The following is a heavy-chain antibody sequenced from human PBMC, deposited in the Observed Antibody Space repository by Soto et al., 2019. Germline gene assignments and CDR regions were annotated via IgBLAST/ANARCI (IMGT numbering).Heavy chain of an antibody. J-gene: IGHJ1*01. D-gene: IGHD3-22*01. CDR1: GFTFSSYA. V-gene: IGHV3-30-3*01. CDR2: ISYDGSNK. CDR3: ARDDYYYDSSGYYRPEYFQH. Sequence: GGSLRLSCAASGFTFSSYAMHWVRQAPGKGLEWVAVISYDGSNKYYADSVKGRFTISRDNSKNTLYLQMNSLRAEDTAVYYCARDDYYYDSSGYYRPEYFQHWGQGTLVTVSS.